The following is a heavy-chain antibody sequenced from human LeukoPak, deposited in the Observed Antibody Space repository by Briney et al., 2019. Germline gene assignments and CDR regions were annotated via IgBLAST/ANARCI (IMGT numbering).Heavy chain of an antibody. D-gene: IGHD6-13*01. CDR1: GGSISSYY. Sequence: PSETLSLTCTVSGGSISSYYWSWIRQPPGKGLEWIGYIYYSGSTNYNPSLKSRVTISVETSKNEFSLKLRSVTAADTAVYYCARVTGYRIEDYFDYWGQGTLDTVSS. CDR2: IYYSGST. CDR3: ARVTGYRIEDYFDY. V-gene: IGHV4-59*01. J-gene: IGHJ4*02.